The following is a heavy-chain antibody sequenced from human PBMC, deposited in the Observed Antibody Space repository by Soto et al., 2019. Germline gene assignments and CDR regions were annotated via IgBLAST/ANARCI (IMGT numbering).Heavy chain of an antibody. CDR3: AGYDSSGYYGGGAFDI. V-gene: IGHV4-30-4*01. CDR1: GGSISSGDYY. D-gene: IGHD3-22*01. CDR2: IYYSGNT. J-gene: IGHJ3*02. Sequence: SETLSLTCTVSGGSISSGDYYWSWIRQPPGKGLEWIGYIYYSGNTYYNPSLKSRVTISVDTSKNQFSLKLSSVTAADTAVYYCAGYDSSGYYGGGAFDIWGQGTMVTVSS.